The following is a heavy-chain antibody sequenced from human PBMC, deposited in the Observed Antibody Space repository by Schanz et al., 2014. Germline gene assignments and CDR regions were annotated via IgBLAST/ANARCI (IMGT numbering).Heavy chain of an antibody. CDR2: IWYDGSNK. D-gene: IGHD1-26*01. J-gene: IGHJ6*02. CDR3: ARDMTSMGESGFYYYGMDV. V-gene: IGHV3-33*01. CDR1: GFTFSSYG. Sequence: QVHLVESGGGVVQPGRSLRLSCAASGFTFSSYGMHWVRQAPGRGLEWVALIWYDGSNKYYAESVKGRFTISRDNPKNTLYLQMNSLRAEDTAVYYCARDMTSMGESGFYYYGMDVWGQGPTATVSS.